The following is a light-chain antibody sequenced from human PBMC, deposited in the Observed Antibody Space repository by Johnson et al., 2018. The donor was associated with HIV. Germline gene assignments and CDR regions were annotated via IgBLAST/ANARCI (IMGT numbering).Light chain of an antibody. CDR1: SSNIGNNY. J-gene: IGLJ1*01. V-gene: IGLV1-51*01. CDR2: DNN. Sequence: QSVLTQPPSVSAAPGQKVTVSCSGSSSNIGNNYVSWYQQFPGTAPKLLIYDNNKRPSGIPDRFSGSKSGTSATLGITGLQTGDEADYYCGTWDNSLSTGAVFGTGTKVTVL. CDR3: GTWDNSLSTGAV.